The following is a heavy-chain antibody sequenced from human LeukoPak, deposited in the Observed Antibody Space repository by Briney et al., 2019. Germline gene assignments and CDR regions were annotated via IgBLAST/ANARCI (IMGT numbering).Heavy chain of an antibody. CDR3: AKDRWGSTIGSATVF. CDR2: IGISAGST. V-gene: IGHV3-23*01. J-gene: IGHJ3*01. D-gene: IGHD3-16*01. CDR1: GSTFDNYA. Sequence: GGSLRLSCEASGSTFDNYAMSWVRQAPGKGLEWVSTIGISAGSTYYADAVKGRLTISRDNSKKTVILQMNRLRVEDTAVYYCAKDRWGSTIGSATVFSGQGKKGAVSS.